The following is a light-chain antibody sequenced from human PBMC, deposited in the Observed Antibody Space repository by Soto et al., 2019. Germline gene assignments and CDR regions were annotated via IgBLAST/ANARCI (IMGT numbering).Light chain of an antibody. CDR2: GAS. CDR3: QQYYTNSWS. J-gene: IGKJ1*01. CDR1: QSISSE. V-gene: IGKV3-15*01. Sequence: EIVMTQSPATLSVSPGEGATLSCRASQSISSELAWYQQKPGQAPRLLIYGASTRATGIPARFTGSGSGTEFTLTISSLQSEDVAVYYCQQYYTNSWSFGQGTKVEIK.